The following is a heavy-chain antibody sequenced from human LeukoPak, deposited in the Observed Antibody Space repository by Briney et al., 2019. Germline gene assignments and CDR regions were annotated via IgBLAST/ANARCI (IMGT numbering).Heavy chain of an antibody. J-gene: IGHJ3*02. CDR2: IRYDGSNK. Sequence: GGSLRLSCAASGFTFSSYGTHWVRQAPGKGLEWVAFIRYDGSNKYYADSVKGRFTISRDNSKNTLYLQMNSLRAEDTAVYYCAKAPGGNSILDAFDIWGQGTMVTVSS. CDR1: GFTFSSYG. D-gene: IGHD4-11*01. V-gene: IGHV3-30*02. CDR3: AKAPGGNSILDAFDI.